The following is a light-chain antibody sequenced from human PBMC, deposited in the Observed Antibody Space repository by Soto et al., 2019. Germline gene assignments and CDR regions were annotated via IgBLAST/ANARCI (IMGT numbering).Light chain of an antibody. CDR3: TSSTSDSLYV. V-gene: IGLV2-14*01. Sequence: QSALTQPASVSGYPGQSITISCTGTSSDVGGSNYVSWYQQYPGKVPKLLINKVSNRPSGVSNRFSGSKSAYTASLTISGLQAEDEADYFCTSSTSDSLYVFGTGTKLPVL. J-gene: IGLJ1*01. CDR2: KVS. CDR1: SSDVGGSNY.